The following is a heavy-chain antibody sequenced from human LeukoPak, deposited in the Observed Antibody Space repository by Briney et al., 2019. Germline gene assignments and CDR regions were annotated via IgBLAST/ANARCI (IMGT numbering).Heavy chain of an antibody. CDR1: GDSVSGTSYY. CDR3: ARFSRELLTGFDY. J-gene: IGHJ4*02. D-gene: IGHD1-26*01. CDR2: IYYSGST. V-gene: IGHV4-39*01. Sequence: SETLSLTCTVSGDSVSGTSYYWGWIRQPPGKGLEWIGSIYYSGSTYYNPSLKSRVTISVDTSKNQFSLKLSSVTAADTAVYYCARFSRELLTGFDYWSQGTLVTVSS.